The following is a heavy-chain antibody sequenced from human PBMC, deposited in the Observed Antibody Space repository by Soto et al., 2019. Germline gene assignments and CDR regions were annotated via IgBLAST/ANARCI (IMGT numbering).Heavy chain of an antibody. V-gene: IGHV3-30*18. CDR1: GFTFSSYG. CDR2: ISYDGSKK. CDR3: AKDERVAATYYYFAMDV. Sequence: QVQLVESGGGVVQPGRSLRLSCAASGFTFSSYGMHWVRQAPGKGLEWVAFISYDGSKKFYTDSVKGRFTISRDNSKNTLYLQMNSLRAEDTAVYYCAKDERVAATYYYFAMDVWGQGTTVTVSS. D-gene: IGHD1-1*01. J-gene: IGHJ6*02.